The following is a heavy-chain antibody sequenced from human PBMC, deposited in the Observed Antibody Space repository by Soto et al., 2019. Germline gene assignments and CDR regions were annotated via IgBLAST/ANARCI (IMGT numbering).Heavy chain of an antibody. CDR1: GFTFSSYS. CDR2: FRTSGDGGTT. D-gene: IGHD3-10*01. J-gene: IGHJ4*02. V-gene: IGHV3-23*01. CDR3: AKKVNSGPGSQYFDY. Sequence: GGSLRLSCEASGFTFSSYSMSWVRQAPGKGLEWVSGFRTSGDGGTTYYADSVKGRFTISRDNSKNMLFLQMNSLRAEDTAIYYCAKKVNSGPGSQYFDYWGQGTLVNVSS.